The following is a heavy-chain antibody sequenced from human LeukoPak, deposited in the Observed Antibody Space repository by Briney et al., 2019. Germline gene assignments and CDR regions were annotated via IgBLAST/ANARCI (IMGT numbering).Heavy chain of an antibody. D-gene: IGHD3-9*01. CDR3: ARDRDGYDILTGRYYYYMDV. Sequence: GGSLRLSCAASGFTFTSYSMNWVRQAPGKGLEWVSYIRSSSSSIYYADSVKGRFTISRDNAKNLLYLQMNSLRAEDTAVYYCARDRDGYDILTGRYYYYMDVWGKGTTVTISS. CDR2: IRSSSSSI. V-gene: IGHV3-48*01. CDR1: GFTFTSYS. J-gene: IGHJ6*03.